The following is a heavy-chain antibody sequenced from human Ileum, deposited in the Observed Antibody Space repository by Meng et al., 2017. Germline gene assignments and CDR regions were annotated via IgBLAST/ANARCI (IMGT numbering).Heavy chain of an antibody. CDR1: GLTFSVYG. J-gene: IGHJ5*01. Sequence: QVQLVESGGGVVQPGRSLRLSCVASGLTFSVYGIHWVRQAPGMGLEWLAVISYDGNDKYYTDSVKGRITISRDNSKNTVYLQMDSLRPEDTAMYYCAKDPAGRSGKFWADNWFDSWGQGTLVTVSS. D-gene: IGHD3-16*01. CDR3: AKDPAGRSGKFWADNWFDS. V-gene: IGHV3-30*18. CDR2: ISYDGNDK.